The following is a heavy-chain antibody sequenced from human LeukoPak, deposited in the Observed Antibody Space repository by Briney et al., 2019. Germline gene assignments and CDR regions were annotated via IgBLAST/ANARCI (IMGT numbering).Heavy chain of an antibody. V-gene: IGHV3-7*01. Sequence: PGGSLRLSCAASGFTFSSYWMSWVRQAPGKGLEWVANIKQDGSEKYYVDSVKGRFTISRDNAKNSLYLQMNSLRAEDTAVYYCARDPELLPYGMDVWGQGTTVAVSS. CDR1: GFTFSSYW. D-gene: IGHD3-22*01. CDR3: ARDPELLPYGMDV. J-gene: IGHJ6*02. CDR2: IKQDGSEK.